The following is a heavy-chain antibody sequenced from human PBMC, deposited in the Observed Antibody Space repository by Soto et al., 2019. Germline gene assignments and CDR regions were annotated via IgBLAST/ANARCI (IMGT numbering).Heavy chain of an antibody. CDR2: IYSGGST. V-gene: IGHV3-53*02. CDR1: GFTVSSNY. J-gene: IGHJ6*02. Sequence: EVQLVETGGGLIPPGGSLRLSCAASGFTVSSNYMSWVRQAPGKGLEWVSVIYSGGSTYYADSVRGRFTISRDNSKNTLYLQMKSLRAEDTAVYYCARDPPATRHGMDVWGQGTTVTVSS. CDR3: ARDPPATRHGMDV.